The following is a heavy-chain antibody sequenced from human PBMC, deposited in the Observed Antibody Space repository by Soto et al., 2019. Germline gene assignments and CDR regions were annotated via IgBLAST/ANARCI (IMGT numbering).Heavy chain of an antibody. CDR1: GFTFSNAW. CDR3: TTRLYYYDSSGYYPIDY. CDR2: IKSKTDGGTT. D-gene: IGHD3-22*01. V-gene: IGHV3-15*01. Sequence: GGSLRLSCAASGFTFSNAWMSWVRQAPGKGLEWVGRIKSKTDGGTTDYAAPVKGRFTISRDDSKNTLYLQMNSLKTEDTAVYYCTTRLYYYDSSGYYPIDYWGQGTLVTVSS. J-gene: IGHJ4*02.